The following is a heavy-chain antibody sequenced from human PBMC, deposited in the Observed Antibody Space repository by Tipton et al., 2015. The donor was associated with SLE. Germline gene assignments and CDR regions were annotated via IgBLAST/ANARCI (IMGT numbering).Heavy chain of an antibody. CDR2: IYYSGST. CDR1: GGSISSGGYY. V-gene: IGHV4-31*03. J-gene: IGHJ3*02. Sequence: TLSLTCTVSGGSISSGGYYWSWIRQHPGKGLEWIGYIYYSGSTYYNPSLKSRVTISVDTSKNQFSLKLSSVTAADTAVYYCARESSGGKSAFGIWGQGTIVAVSS. CDR3: ARESSGGKSAFGI. D-gene: IGHD3-22*01.